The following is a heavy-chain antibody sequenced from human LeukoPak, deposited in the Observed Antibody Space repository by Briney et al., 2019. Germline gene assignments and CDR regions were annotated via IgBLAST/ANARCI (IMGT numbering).Heavy chain of an antibody. D-gene: IGHD6-13*01. CDR2: IRYDGSNK. CDR1: EFTFKNYG. J-gene: IGHJ6*03. Sequence: GGSLRLSCAASEFTFKNYGMHWVRQAPGKGLEWVAFIRYDGSNKYYADSVKGRFTISRDNSKNTLYLQMNSLRSEDTAVYYCASGSSSWYFRTRGEKYMDYYYYMDVWGKGTTVTISS. V-gene: IGHV3-30*02. CDR3: ASGSSSWYFRTRGEKYMDYYYYMDV.